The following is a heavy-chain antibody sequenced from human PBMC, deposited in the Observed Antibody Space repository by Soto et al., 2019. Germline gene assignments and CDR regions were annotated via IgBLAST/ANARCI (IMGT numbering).Heavy chain of an antibody. Sequence: SETLSLTCAVYGGSFSGYYWSWIRQPPGKGLEWIGEINHSGSTNYNPSLKSRVTISVDTSKNQFSLKLSSVTAADTAVYYCARYEERVYYFDYWGQGTLVTVSS. CDR3: ARYEERVYYFDY. D-gene: IGHD1-1*01. V-gene: IGHV4-34*01. CDR1: GGSFSGYY. CDR2: INHSGST. J-gene: IGHJ4*02.